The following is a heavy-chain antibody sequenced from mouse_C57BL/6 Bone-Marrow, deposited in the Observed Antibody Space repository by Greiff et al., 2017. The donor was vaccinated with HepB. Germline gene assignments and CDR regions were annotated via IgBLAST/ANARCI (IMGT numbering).Heavy chain of an antibody. V-gene: IGHV2-5*01. CDR1: GFSLPSYG. Sequence: QVQLKESGPGLVQPSQSLSITCTVSGFSLPSYGVHWVRQSPGKGLEWLGVIWRGGSTDYNAAFMSRLSITKDNSKSQVFFKMNSLQADDTAIYYCAKKGDYYGGAYFDVWGTGTTVTVSS. J-gene: IGHJ1*03. D-gene: IGHD1-1*01. CDR2: IWRGGST. CDR3: AKKGDYYGGAYFDV.